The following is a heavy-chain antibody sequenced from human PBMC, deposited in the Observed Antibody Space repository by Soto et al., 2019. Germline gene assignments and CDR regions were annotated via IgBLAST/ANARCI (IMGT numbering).Heavy chain of an antibody. J-gene: IGHJ3*02. CDR2: ISSSSSYI. D-gene: IGHD2-8*01. Sequence: PGGSLRLSCAASGFTFSSYSMNWVRQAPGKGLEWVSSISSSSSYIYYADSVKGRFTISRDNAKNSLYLQMNSLRTEDTAVYYCCLTCRMCNAFDIWGQGTMVTVSS. V-gene: IGHV3-21*01. CDR3: CLTCRMCNAFDI. CDR1: GFTFSSYS.